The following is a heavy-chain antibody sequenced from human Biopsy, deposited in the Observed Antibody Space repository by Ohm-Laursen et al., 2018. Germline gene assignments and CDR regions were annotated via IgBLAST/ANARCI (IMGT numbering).Heavy chain of an antibody. V-gene: IGHV1-69*13. D-gene: IGHD2-2*01. CDR1: GGTFTNYA. J-gene: IGHJ6*02. CDR3: ARGRRLPAAISSYYYAMDV. CDR2: IIPIFGTA. Sequence: SVKVSCKSSGGTFTNYAISWVRQAPRQGLEWMGGIIPIFGTANYAQKFQGRVTITADESTSTAYMELSSLRSDDTAVYYCARGRRLPAAISSYYYAMDVWGQGSLVTVSS.